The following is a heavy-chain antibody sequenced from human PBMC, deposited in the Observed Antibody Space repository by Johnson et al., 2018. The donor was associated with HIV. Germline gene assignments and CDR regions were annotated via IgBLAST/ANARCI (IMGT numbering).Heavy chain of an antibody. CDR2: ISGSGGST. V-gene: IGHV3-23*04. D-gene: IGHD6-13*01. Sequence: VQLVESGGGLVQPGGSLRLSCAASGFTFSSYAMSWVRQAPGKGLEWVSAISGSGGSTYYADSVKGRFTISRAKSKNTLYLQMNSLRAEDPVVEYCAKGEGIATRIDHAVGLWGRGAMVTVSS. CDR3: AKGEGIATRIDHAVGL. J-gene: IGHJ3*01. CDR1: GFTFSSYA.